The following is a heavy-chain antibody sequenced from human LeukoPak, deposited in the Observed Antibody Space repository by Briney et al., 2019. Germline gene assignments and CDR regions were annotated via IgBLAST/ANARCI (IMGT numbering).Heavy chain of an antibody. CDR2: IKQDGSAK. D-gene: IGHD2-21*02. CDR3: ATQNGGNCDY. CDR1: GFSFSSYW. V-gene: IGHV3-7*05. Sequence: GGSLRLSCAPSGFSFSSYWMTWVRQAPGKGLEWVANIKQDGSAKSYVDSVKGRFTISRDSAKNSLDLQMNSLRVEDTAVYYCATQNGGNCDYWGQGSLVTVSS. J-gene: IGHJ4*02.